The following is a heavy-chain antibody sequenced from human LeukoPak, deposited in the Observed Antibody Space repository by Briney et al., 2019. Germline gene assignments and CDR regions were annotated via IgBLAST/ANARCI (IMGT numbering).Heavy chain of an antibody. V-gene: IGHV1-18*01. D-gene: IGHD3-16*01. J-gene: IGHJ6*03. CDR2: ISAYNGNT. CDR3: ARPLWGDSPYYMDV. CDR1: GYTFTSYD. Sequence: GASVKVSCKASGYTFTSYDINWVRQAPGQGLEWMGWISAYNGNTNYAQKLQGRVTMTTDTSTSTAYMELRSLRSDDTAVYYCARPLWGDSPYYMDVWGKGTTVTISS.